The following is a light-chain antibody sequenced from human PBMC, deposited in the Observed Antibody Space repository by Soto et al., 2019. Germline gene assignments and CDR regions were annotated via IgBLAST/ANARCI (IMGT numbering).Light chain of an antibody. V-gene: IGKV1-17*01. CDR1: QSIRND. CDR2: AAS. Sequence: DIQMTQAPSSLSASVGDRVTITCRASQSIRNDLGWYQQKPGKAPKRLIYAASTLQNGVPSRFRGSGSGTEFTLTISSLQPEDFATNYCQHHNSYLALTFGGGTKVEIK. CDR3: QHHNSYLALT. J-gene: IGKJ4*01.